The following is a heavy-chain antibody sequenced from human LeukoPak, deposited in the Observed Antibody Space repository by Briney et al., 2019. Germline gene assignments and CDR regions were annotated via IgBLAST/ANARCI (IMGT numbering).Heavy chain of an antibody. CDR2: ISYDGSNK. Sequence: GGSLRLSCAASGFTFSSYAMHWVRQAPGKGLEWVAVISYDGSNKYYADSVKGRFTISRDNSKNTLYLQMNSVRAEDTAVYYCARSLFRYYFDYWGRGTLVTVSS. D-gene: IGHD2-21*01. CDR1: GFTFSSYA. CDR3: ARSLFRYYFDY. J-gene: IGHJ4*02. V-gene: IGHV3-30*04.